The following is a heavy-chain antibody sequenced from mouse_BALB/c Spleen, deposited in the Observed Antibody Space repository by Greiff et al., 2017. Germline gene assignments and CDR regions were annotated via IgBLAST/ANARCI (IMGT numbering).Heavy chain of an antibody. D-gene: IGHD1-1*01. J-gene: IGHJ3*01. V-gene: IGHV14-3*02. CDR1: GFNIKDTY. CDR3: ARSRGLLPFAY. CDR2: IDPANGNT. Sequence: EVQLQQSGAELVKPGASVKLSCTASGFNIKDTYMHWVKQRPEQGLEWIGRIDPANGNTKYDPKFQGKATITADTSSNTAYLQRSSLTSEDTAVYYCARSRGLLPFAYWGQGTLVTVSA.